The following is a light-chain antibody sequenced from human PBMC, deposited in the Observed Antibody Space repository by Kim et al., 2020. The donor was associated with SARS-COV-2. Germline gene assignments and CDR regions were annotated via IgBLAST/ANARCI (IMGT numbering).Light chain of an antibody. CDR1: NIGSKS. J-gene: IGLJ1*01. Sequence: SYELTQPPSVSVAPRKTARITCGGNNIGSKSVHWYQQKPGQAPVLVIYYDSDRPSGIPERFSGSNSGNTATLTISRVEAGDEADYYCQVWDSSSDHYVFGTGTRSPS. CDR3: QVWDSSSDHYV. CDR2: YDS. V-gene: IGLV3-21*04.